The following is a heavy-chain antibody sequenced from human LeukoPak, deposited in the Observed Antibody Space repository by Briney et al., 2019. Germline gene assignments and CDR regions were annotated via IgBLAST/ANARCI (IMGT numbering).Heavy chain of an antibody. CDR3: AKDARPVDYYGSGRGYYYYMDV. CDR1: GFTFDDYT. Sequence: PGGSLRLSCAASGFTFDDYTMHWVRQAPGKGLEWVSLISWDGGSTYYADSVKGRFTISRDNSKNSLYLQMNSLRTEDTALYYCAKDARPVDYYGSGRGYYYYMDVWGKGTTVTISS. D-gene: IGHD3-10*01. CDR2: ISWDGGST. J-gene: IGHJ6*03. V-gene: IGHV3-43*01.